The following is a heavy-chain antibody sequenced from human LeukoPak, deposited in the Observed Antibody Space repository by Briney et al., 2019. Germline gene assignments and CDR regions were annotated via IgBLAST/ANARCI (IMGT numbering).Heavy chain of an antibody. CDR2: FDHSGST. V-gene: IGHV4-30-2*01. D-gene: IGHD3-10*01. Sequence: SETLSLTCTVSGASISSGGYYWGWGRQPPGKGLEWIGYFDHSGSTYYNASLKSRVTISVDRSKNQFSLKLSSVTAADRAVYYCSGSGYWGRGTLITVSA. J-gene: IGHJ4*02. CDR3: SGSGY. CDR1: GASISSGGYY.